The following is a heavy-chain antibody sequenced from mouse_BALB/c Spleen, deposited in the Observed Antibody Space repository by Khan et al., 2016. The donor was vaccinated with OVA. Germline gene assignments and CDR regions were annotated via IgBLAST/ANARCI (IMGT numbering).Heavy chain of an antibody. V-gene: IGHV7-3*02. CDR3: AREWEFYAMDY. D-gene: IGHD4-1*01. Sequence: EVELVESGGGLVQPGGSLRLSCATSGFTFTDYYMTWVRQPPGKALGWLGFIRDKATGYTTEYSASVRGRFTISRDDSQSILYLKMNSLSAEDSATYYCAREWEFYAMDYWGQGTSVTVSS. J-gene: IGHJ4*01. CDR2: IRDKATGYTT. CDR1: GFTFTDYY.